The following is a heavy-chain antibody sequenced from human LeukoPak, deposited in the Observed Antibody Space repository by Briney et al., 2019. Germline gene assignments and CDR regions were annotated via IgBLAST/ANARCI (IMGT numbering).Heavy chain of an antibody. CDR2: IYYSGST. CDR3: ARHRGLLLWFGEFPNWFDP. J-gene: IGHJ5*02. D-gene: IGHD3-10*01. V-gene: IGHV4-39*01. Sequence: SETLPLTCTVSGGSISSSSYYWGWIRQPPGKGLEWIGSIYYSGSTYYNPSLKSRVTISVDTSKNQFSLKLSSVTAADTAVYYCARHRGLLLWFGEFPNWFDPWGQGTLVTVSS. CDR1: GGSISSSSYY.